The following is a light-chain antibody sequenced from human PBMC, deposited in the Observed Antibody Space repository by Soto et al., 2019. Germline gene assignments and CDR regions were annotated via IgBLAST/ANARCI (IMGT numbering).Light chain of an antibody. CDR2: DAS. CDR3: QQYNNWPRT. CDR1: QSISSN. Sequence: EIVMTQSTATLSVCPGEGANLXCRASQSISSNFGWYQQKPGKAPRRLIYDASNRANVSPARFSGSGSVTEFTRTISSLQSEDFAVYYGQQYNNWPRTFGQGTKVDIK. J-gene: IGKJ1*01. V-gene: IGKV3D-15*01.